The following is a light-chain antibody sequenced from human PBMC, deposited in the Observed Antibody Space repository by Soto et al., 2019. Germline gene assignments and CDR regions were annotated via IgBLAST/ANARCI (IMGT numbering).Light chain of an antibody. CDR1: QNISSY. V-gene: IGKV3-11*01. CDR2: DVS. CDR3: QQYNNWPRT. Sequence: IVLTQSPATLSFSSGERATLSCRASQNISSYLIWYQQKPGQAPRLLIYDVSNRATGIPARFSGSGSGTEFTLTISSLQSEDFAVYYCQQYNNWPRTFGQGTKVDIK. J-gene: IGKJ1*01.